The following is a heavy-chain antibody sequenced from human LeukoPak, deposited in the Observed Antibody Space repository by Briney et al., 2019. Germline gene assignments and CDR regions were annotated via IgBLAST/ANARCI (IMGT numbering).Heavy chain of an antibody. CDR2: IYHSGST. Sequence: SQTLSLTCAVSGGSISSGGYSWSWIRQPPGKGLEWIGYIYHSGSTYYNPSLKSRVTISVDRSKNQFSLKLSSVTAADTAVYYCARVFVGARSGAFDIWGQGTMVTVSS. CDR3: ARVFVGARSGAFDI. J-gene: IGHJ3*02. CDR1: GGSISSGGYS. V-gene: IGHV4-30-2*01. D-gene: IGHD1-26*01.